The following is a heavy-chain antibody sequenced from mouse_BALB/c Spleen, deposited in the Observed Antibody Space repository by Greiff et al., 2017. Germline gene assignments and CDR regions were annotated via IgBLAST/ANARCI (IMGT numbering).Heavy chain of an antibody. CDR3: ARCDYEREYYFDY. J-gene: IGHJ2*01. V-gene: IGHV5-17*02. CDR1: GFTFSSFG. CDR2: ISSGSSTI. Sequence: EVKLMESGGGLVQPGGSRKLSCAASGFTFSSFGMHWVRQAPEKGLEWVAYISSGSSTIYYADTVKGRFTISRDNPKNTLFLQMTSLRSEDTAMYYCARCDYEREYYFDYWGQGTTLTVSS. D-gene: IGHD2-4*01.